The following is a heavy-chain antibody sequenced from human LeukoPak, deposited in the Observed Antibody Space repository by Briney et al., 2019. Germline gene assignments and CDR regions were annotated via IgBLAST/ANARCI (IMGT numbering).Heavy chain of an antibody. CDR2: MNPNSGNT. CDR1: GYTFTSYD. V-gene: IGHV1-8*03. Sequence: GASVKVSCKASGYTFTSYDINWVRQATGQGLEWMGWMNPNSGNTGYAQKFQGRVTITRNISISTAYMELSSLRSEDTAVYYCARGMDSYGYDYWGQGTLVTVSS. CDR3: ARGMDSYGYDY. D-gene: IGHD5-18*01. J-gene: IGHJ4*02.